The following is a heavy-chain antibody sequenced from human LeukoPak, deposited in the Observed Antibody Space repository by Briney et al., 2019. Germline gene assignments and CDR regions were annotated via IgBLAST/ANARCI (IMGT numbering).Heavy chain of an antibody. CDR3: AKQGRDWLRDYYYYMDV. CDR1: GFTFSDYG. V-gene: IGHV3-23*01. J-gene: IGHJ6*03. Sequence: PGGSLRLSCAASGFTFSDYGMSWVRQSPGKGLEWVSSFGGRGGSTCYADSVKGRFTISRDNSKNTLYLQMNSLRAEDTAVYYCAKQGRDWLRDYYYYMDVWGKGTTVTISS. CDR2: FGGRGGST. D-gene: IGHD3-9*01.